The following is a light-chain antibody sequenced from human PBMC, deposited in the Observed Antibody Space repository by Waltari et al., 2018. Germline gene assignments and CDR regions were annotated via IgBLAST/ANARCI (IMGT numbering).Light chain of an antibody. CDR1: QIVTTSS. V-gene: IGKV3-20*01. J-gene: IGKJ1*01. CDR3: QQYGSSTWT. CDR2: GAS. Sequence: EIVFTHAPGTLSLSPGERATLYCRASQIVTTSSLAWYQQKPGQAPRLLIYGASSRATDIPDRFGGSGSGTDFTLTISRLEPEDFAVYYCQQYGSSTWTFGQGTKVEVK.